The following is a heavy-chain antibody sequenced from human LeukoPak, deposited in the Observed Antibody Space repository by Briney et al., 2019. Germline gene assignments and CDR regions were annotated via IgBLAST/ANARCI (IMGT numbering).Heavy chain of an antibody. CDR2: IYYSGST. CDR1: VGSISSGGYS. J-gene: IGHJ4*02. V-gene: IGHV4-31*03. Sequence: SETLFLTCTVSVGSISSGGYSWSWCRQPSGKGLDWLWYIYYSGSTYYNPSLKSRVTITVDTSKNQFSLKLSSVTAAVSAWYYCAGFHGSGSYYNEHYVDYWGQGTLVTVSS. CDR3: AGFHGSGSYYNEHYVDY. D-gene: IGHD3-10*01.